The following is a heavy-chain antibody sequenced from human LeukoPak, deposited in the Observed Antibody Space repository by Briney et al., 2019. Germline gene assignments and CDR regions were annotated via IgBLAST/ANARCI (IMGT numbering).Heavy chain of an antibody. Sequence: GASVKVSCKASGYTFTSYYMHWVRQAPGQGLEWMGIINPSGGSTSYAQKFQGRVTMTRDTSTSTVYVELSSLRSEDTAVYYCARDSGYSSSWYVYYYYGMDVWGQGTTVTVSS. D-gene: IGHD6-13*01. V-gene: IGHV1-46*01. CDR3: ARDSGYSSSWYVYYYYGMDV. J-gene: IGHJ6*02. CDR1: GYTFTSYY. CDR2: INPSGGST.